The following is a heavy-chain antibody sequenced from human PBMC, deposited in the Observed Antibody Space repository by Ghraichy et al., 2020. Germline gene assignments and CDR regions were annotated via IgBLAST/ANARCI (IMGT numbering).Heavy chain of an antibody. D-gene: IGHD6-13*01. CDR2: TYYRSKWYN. CDR1: GDSVSSNSAA. Sequence: SQTLSLTCAISGDSVSSNSAAWNWIRRSPSRGLEWLGRTYYRSKWYNDYAVSVKSRITINPDTSKNQFSLQLNSVTPEDTAVYYCARTNSSSWYVYYGMDVWGQGTTVTVSS. CDR3: ARTNSSSWYVYYGMDV. J-gene: IGHJ6*02. V-gene: IGHV6-1*01.